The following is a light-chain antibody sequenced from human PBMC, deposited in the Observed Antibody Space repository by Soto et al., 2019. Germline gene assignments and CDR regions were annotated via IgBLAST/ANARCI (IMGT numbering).Light chain of an antibody. CDR3: HESSSGLWWT. V-gene: IGKV1-39*01. Sequence: IQMTQSPSSLSASLGDRVTVTCRPSQTIYNSLNRYQQKAGRAPAVLIYGASNMQGGVLLRCIGSGAGRNFTLTISGLLPEESATNYCHESSSGLWWTCGQGTKVDIK. J-gene: IGKJ1*01. CDR1: QTIYNS. CDR2: GAS.